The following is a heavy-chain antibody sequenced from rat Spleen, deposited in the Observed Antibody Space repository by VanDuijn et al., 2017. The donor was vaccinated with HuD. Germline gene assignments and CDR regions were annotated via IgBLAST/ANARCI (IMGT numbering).Heavy chain of an antibody. Sequence: EVQLVESGGGLLQPGRSLKLSCAASGFTFSDYAMAWVRQAPTKGLEWVATISYDGGSTYYRDSVKGRFTISRVNAENTVYLHMNSLRSEDTAKYYCVKDKVGGYAFDYWGQGVMVTVSS. D-gene: IGHD1-11*01. CDR2: ISYDGGST. J-gene: IGHJ2*01. CDR3: VKDKVGGYAFDY. V-gene: IGHV5-29*01. CDR1: GFTFSDYA.